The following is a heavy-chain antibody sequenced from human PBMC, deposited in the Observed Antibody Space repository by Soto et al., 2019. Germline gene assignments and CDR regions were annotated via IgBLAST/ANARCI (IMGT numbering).Heavy chain of an antibody. D-gene: IGHD1-26*01. CDR2: ISWDSGTI. Sequence: EVQLVESGGGLVQPGKSLRLSCVASGFTFDDCSMHWVRQAPGKGLEWVSGISWDSGTIGYADSVKGRFSISSDGAKTSRYLQMNSLRVEDASLYYCVQGSYPTMAGPLDHWGQGTLVTVSS. CDR3: VQGSYPTMAGPLDH. J-gene: IGHJ5*02. V-gene: IGHV3-9*01. CDR1: GFTFDDCS.